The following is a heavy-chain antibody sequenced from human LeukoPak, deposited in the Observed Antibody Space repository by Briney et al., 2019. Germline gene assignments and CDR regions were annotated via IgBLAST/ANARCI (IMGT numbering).Heavy chain of an antibody. V-gene: IGHV3-48*03. CDR3: ARKVLSGSRYFDY. J-gene: IGHJ4*02. CDR1: GFTFSDYE. CDR2: ISSSDSTI. Sequence: GGSLRLSCAASGFTFSDYEMNWVRQAPGKGLEWVSYISSSDSTIHYADSVKGRFTISRDNAKNSLFLQMNSLRAEDTAVYYCARKVLSGSRYFDYWGQGALVTVSS. D-gene: IGHD1-26*01.